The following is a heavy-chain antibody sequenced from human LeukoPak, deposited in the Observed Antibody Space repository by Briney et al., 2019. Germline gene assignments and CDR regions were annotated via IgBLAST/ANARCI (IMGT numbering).Heavy chain of an antibody. D-gene: IGHD1-14*01. CDR1: GGTFTSYA. V-gene: IGHV1-69*13. CDR2: IIPVFGKA. Sequence: GASVKVSCKASGGTFTSYAFSWVRQAPGQGLEWMEGIIPVFGKANYAQKFQGRVTITADESTTTAYMELNSLRSEDTAMYYCARDSGPEYWGQGTLVTVSS. CDR3: ARDSGPEY. J-gene: IGHJ4*02.